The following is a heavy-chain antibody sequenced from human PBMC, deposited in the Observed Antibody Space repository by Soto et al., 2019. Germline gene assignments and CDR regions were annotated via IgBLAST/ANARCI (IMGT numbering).Heavy chain of an antibody. CDR3: ARGREGPFFDF. CDR1: GASISNGDYS. Sequence: ASETLSLTCAVSGASISNGDYSWSWIRQPPGRALEWIGYIYSSGRSDYNPSLKSRVTISIDRSKNQFSLRLTSVTAADAAVYYCARGREGPFFDFGGQGALVTVSS. J-gene: IGHJ5*01. V-gene: IGHV4-30-2*01. CDR2: IYSSGRS.